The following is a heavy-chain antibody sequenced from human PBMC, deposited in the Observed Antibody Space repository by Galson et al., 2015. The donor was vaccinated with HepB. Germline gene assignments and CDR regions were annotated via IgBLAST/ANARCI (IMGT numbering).Heavy chain of an antibody. J-gene: IGHJ4*02. D-gene: IGHD6-13*01. CDR3: ARLPPPWTSSSWFATPKYYFDY. CDR2: IDPSESYT. V-gene: IGHV5-10-1*01. CDR1: GYSFTDYW. Sequence: QSGAEVTKPEESLRISCKTSGYSFTDYWITWVRQMPGKGLEWMGRIDPSESYTNYSPSFQGHVTISVDKSISTAYLQWSSLKASDTAMYYCARLPPPWTSSSWFATPKYYFDYWGQGTLVTVSS.